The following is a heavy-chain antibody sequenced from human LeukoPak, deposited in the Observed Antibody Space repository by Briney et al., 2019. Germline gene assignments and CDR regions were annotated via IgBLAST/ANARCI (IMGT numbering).Heavy chain of an antibody. V-gene: IGHV1-58*02. J-gene: IGHJ6*03. CDR1: GFTFTSSA. CDR3: AASYYDFWSGYHRLYHYYMDV. CDR2: IVVGSGNT. D-gene: IGHD3-3*01. Sequence: GASVKVSCKASGFTFTSSAMQWVRQARGQRLEWIGWIVVGSGNTNYAQKFQERVTITRDMSTSTAYMELSSLRSEDTAVYYCAASYYDFWSGYHRLYHYYMDVWGKGTTVTVSS.